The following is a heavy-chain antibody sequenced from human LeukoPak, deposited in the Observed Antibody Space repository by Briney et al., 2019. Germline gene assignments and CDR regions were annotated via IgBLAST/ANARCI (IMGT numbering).Heavy chain of an antibody. Sequence: SVKVCCKASGRTTSSYAISWVRQAPGQGLEWMGGIIPIFGTANYAQKFPGRVTITADESTSTAYMELSSLRSEDTAVYYCARVMRFGELFDWFDPWGQGTLVTVSS. CDR1: GRTTSSYA. J-gene: IGHJ5*02. D-gene: IGHD3-10*01. CDR2: IIPIFGTA. V-gene: IGHV1-69*13. CDR3: ARVMRFGELFDWFDP.